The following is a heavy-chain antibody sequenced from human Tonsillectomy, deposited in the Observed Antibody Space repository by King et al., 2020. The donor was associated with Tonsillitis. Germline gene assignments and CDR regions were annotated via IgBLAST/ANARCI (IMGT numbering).Heavy chain of an antibody. CDR2: VSYDGNNK. D-gene: IGHD1-26*01. CDR1: GFTFNSYS. CDR3: AGGVEVYYGMDV. J-gene: IGHJ6*02. Sequence: VQLVESGGGVVQPGRSLRLSCAASGFTFNSYSMHWVRQAPGKGLEWVAVVSYDGNNKYYAASVKGRFTISRDNSKNTLYLQMKSLRAEDAAVYYCAGGVEVYYGMDVWGQGTTVTVSS. V-gene: IGHV3-30*04.